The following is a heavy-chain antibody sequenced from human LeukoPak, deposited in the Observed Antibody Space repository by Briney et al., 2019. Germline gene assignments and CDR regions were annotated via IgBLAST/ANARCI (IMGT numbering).Heavy chain of an antibody. J-gene: IGHJ4*02. V-gene: IGHV4-34*01. CDR2: INHSGST. CDR1: GGSFSDYY. D-gene: IGHD3-22*01. Sequence: SSETLSLTCAVSGGSFSDYYWTWIRQPPGKGLEWIGAINHSGSTNSNPSLKSRVTISVATSKNQVSLKLSSVTAADTAVYYCARSPGHRGYDYWGQGTLVTVSS. CDR3: ARSPGHRGYDY.